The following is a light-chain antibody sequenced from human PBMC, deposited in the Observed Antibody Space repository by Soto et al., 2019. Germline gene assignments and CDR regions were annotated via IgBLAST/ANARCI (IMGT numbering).Light chain of an antibody. Sequence: IVLTQSPATLSLSPGKRATLSCRASQSVSSYLAWYQQRPGQAPRLLIYDASNRATGVPARFSGSGSGTDFTLTISSLEPEDFAVYYCQQRSSWPPTFGQGTRLEIK. CDR1: QSVSSY. J-gene: IGKJ5*01. CDR3: QQRSSWPPT. CDR2: DAS. V-gene: IGKV3-11*01.